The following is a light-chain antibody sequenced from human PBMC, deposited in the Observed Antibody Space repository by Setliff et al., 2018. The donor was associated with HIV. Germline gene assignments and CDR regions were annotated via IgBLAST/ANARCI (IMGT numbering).Light chain of an antibody. CDR3: QVWDSSSEHVV. CDR1: NIGRKS. Sequence: SYELTQPPSESVAPGKTARITCGGNNIGRKSVHGYQQKPGQAPVLVVYDASDRPSGIPERFSGSNSGNTATLTISRVEDGDEADYYCQVWDSSSEHVVFGGGTKVTVL. CDR2: DAS. V-gene: IGLV3-21*03. J-gene: IGLJ2*01.